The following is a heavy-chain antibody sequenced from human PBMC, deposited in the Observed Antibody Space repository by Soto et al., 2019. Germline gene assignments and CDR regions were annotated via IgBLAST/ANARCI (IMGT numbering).Heavy chain of an antibody. CDR2: IDPSDSYT. CDR3: ARQYCSSTSCHQPFY. CDR1: GYSFTSYW. V-gene: IGHV5-10-1*01. J-gene: IGHJ4*02. D-gene: IGHD2-2*01. Sequence: GESLKISCKGSGYSFTSYWISWVRQMPGKGLEWMGRIDPSDSYTNYSPSFQGHVTISADKSISTAYLQWSSLKASDTAMYYCARQYCSSTSCHQPFYWGQGTLVTVSS.